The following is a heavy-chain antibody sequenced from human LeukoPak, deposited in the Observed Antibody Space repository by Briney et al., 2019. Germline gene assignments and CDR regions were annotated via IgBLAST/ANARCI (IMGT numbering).Heavy chain of an antibody. CDR3: ARAWRYGGNIDY. Sequence: GGSLRLSCAASGFTVSSNYMSWVRQAPGKGLEWVSVIYSGGNTYYADSVKGRFTISRDNSKNTLYLQMNSLRAEDTAVHYCARAWRYGGNIDYWGQGTLVTVSS. V-gene: IGHV3-53*01. J-gene: IGHJ4*02. CDR2: IYSGGNT. D-gene: IGHD4-23*01. CDR1: GFTVSSNY.